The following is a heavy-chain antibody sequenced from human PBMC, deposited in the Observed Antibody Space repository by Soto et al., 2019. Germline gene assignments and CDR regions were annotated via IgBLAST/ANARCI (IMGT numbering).Heavy chain of an antibody. Sequence: SETLSLTCAVYGGSFIGYYWSWIRQPPGKGLEWIGEINHSGSTNYNPSLKSRVTISVDTSKNQFSLKLSSVTAADTAVYYCARRESPANFDYWGQGTLVSVSS. CDR2: INHSGST. V-gene: IGHV4-34*01. CDR1: GGSFIGYY. J-gene: IGHJ4*02. CDR3: ARRESPANFDY.